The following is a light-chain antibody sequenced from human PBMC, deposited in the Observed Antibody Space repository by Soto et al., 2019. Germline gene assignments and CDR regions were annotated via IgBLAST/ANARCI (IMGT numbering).Light chain of an antibody. V-gene: IGKV3-15*01. CDR2: GAS. J-gene: IGKJ2*01. CDR3: QQYNNWPNT. CDR1: QSVSSN. Sequence: EIVMTQSPATLSVSPGERATLSGRASQSVSSNLAWYQQKPGQAPRLLIYGASTKATGIPARFSGSPSGTEFTLTISSLQSEDFAVYYCQQYNNWPNTFGQGTKLEIK.